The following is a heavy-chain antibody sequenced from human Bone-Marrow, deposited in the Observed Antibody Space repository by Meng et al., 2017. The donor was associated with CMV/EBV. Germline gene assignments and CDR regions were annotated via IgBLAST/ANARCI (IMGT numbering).Heavy chain of an antibody. CDR2: IIPILGIA. V-gene: IGHV1-69*02. D-gene: IGHD6-13*01. J-gene: IGHJ4*02. Sequence: SVQVSCKASGGTFSSYTISWVRQAPGQGLEWMGRIIPILGIANYAQKFQGRVTITADKSTSTAYMELSSLRSEDTAVYYCAVDSSSWYEYYFDYWGQGTLVTVSS. CDR1: GGTFSSYT. CDR3: AVDSSSWYEYYFDY.